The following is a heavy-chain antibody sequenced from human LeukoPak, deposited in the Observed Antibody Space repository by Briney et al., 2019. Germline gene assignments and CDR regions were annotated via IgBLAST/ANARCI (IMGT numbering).Heavy chain of an antibody. CDR1: GGSISSYY. J-gene: IGHJ3*02. D-gene: IGHD3-22*01. CDR2: IYYSGST. V-gene: IGHV4-59*01. Sequence: PSETLSLTCTVSGGSISSYYWSWIRQPPGKGLEWIGYIYYSGSTNYNPSLKSRVTISVDTSKNQFSLKLSSVTAADTAVYYCAREWNYYDSSGYLGAFDIWGQGTMVTVSS. CDR3: AREWNYYDSSGYLGAFDI.